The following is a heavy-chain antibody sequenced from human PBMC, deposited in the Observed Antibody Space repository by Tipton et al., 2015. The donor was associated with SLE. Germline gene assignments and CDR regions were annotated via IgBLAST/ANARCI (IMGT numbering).Heavy chain of an antibody. J-gene: IGHJ4*02. D-gene: IGHD6-13*01. V-gene: IGHV4-59*01. CDR1: GGSISNYY. CDR3: ARDPRGVATAGSLDY. Sequence: LRLSCTVSGGSISNYYWSWIRQPPGKGLEWIGYIYYSGTTNYNPSLKSRVTISVDTSKNQFSLKLSSVTAADTAVYYCARDPRGVATAGSLDYWGQGTLVTVSS. CDR2: IYYSGTT.